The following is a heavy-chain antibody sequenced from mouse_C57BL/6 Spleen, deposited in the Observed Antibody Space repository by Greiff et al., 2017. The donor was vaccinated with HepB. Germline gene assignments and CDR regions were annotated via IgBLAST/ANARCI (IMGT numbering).Heavy chain of an antibody. D-gene: IGHD2-2*01. CDR2: IYPGSGST. Sequence: QVQLQQPGAELVKPGASVKMSCKASGYTFPSYWITWVKQRPGQGLEWIGDIYPGSGSTNYNEKFKSKATLTVDTSSSTAYMQLSSLTSEDSAVYYCAREGYDEAWFAYWGQGTLVTVSA. CDR1: GYTFPSYW. J-gene: IGHJ3*01. CDR3: AREGYDEAWFAY. V-gene: IGHV1-55*01.